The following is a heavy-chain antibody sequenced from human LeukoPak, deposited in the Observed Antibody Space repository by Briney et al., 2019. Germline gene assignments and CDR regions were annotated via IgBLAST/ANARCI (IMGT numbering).Heavy chain of an antibody. J-gene: IGHJ5*02. V-gene: IGHV4-30-2*01. Sequence: SETLSLTCAVSGGSISSGGYSWSWIRQPPGKGLEWIGYIYHSGSTYHNPSLKSRVTISVDRSKNQFSLKLSSVTAADTAVYYCAREVAVAGRRGFGPWGREPWSPSPQ. CDR1: GGSISSGGYS. CDR3: AREVAVAGRRGFGP. D-gene: IGHD6-19*01. CDR2: IYHSGST.